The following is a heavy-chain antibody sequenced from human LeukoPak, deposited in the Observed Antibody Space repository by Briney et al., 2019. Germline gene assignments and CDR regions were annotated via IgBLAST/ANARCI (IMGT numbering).Heavy chain of an antibody. CDR2: IYYSGST. CDR3: AKGAGGFSYYNWFDP. CDR1: GGSISSYY. D-gene: IGHD5-18*01. Sequence: SETLSLTCTVAGGSISSYYWSWIRQPPGKGLEWIGYIYYSGSTNYNPSLKSRVTISVDTSKNQFSLKLASVTAADTAIYYCAKGAGGFSYYNWFDPWGQGTLVTVSS. J-gene: IGHJ5*02. V-gene: IGHV4-59*12.